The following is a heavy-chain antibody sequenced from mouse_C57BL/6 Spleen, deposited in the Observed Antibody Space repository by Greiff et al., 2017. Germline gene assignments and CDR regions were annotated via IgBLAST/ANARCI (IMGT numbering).Heavy chain of an antibody. Sequence: QVQLQQSGAELVKPGASVKISCKASGYAFSSYWMNWVKQRPGRGLEWIGQIYPGDGDTNYNGKFKGKATLTADKSSSTAYMQLSSLTSEDSAVYFGAREDDSSGPRFAYWGQGTLVTVSA. D-gene: IGHD3-2*02. CDR2: IYPGDGDT. CDR3: AREDDSSGPRFAY. J-gene: IGHJ3*01. V-gene: IGHV1-80*01. CDR1: GYAFSSYW.